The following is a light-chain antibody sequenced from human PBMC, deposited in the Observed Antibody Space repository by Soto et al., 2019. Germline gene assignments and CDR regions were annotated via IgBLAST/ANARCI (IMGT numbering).Light chain of an antibody. CDR2: AAS. Sequence: PGERATLSCRASQSVANNFLAWYQQKPGQAPRLLIFAASKRASDIPARFSGSGSGSDFTLTISRLEPADFAVYYCHQYGTTPWTFGQGTKVEIK. J-gene: IGKJ1*01. CDR1: QSVANNF. V-gene: IGKV3-20*01. CDR3: HQYGTTPWT.